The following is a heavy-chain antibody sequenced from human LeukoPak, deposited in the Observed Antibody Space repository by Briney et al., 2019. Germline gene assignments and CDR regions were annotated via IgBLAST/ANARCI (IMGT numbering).Heavy chain of an antibody. V-gene: IGHV4-59*08. CDR2: IYYSGST. CDR1: GGSISSYY. CDR3: ARHSGHIYSGYDNYLDY. D-gene: IGHD5-12*01. J-gene: IGHJ4*02. Sequence: PSETLSLTCSVSGGSISSYYWSWIRQPPGKGLEWIGYIYYSGSTNYNPSLKSRATISVDTSKNQFSLKLSSVTAADTAVYYCARHSGHIYSGYDNYLDYWGQGTLVTVSS.